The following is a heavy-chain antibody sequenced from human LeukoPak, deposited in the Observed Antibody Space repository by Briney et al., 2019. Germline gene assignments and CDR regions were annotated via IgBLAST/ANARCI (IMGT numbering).Heavy chain of an antibody. CDR2: IIPILGIA. D-gene: IGHD3-10*01. Sequence: ASVKVSCKASGGTFSSYAISWVRQALGQGLEWMGRIIPILGIANYAQKFQGRVTITADKSTSTAYMELSSLRSEDTAVYYCARVVGPNYYGSPLDYWGQGTLVTVSS. CDR1: GGTFSSYA. V-gene: IGHV1-69*04. J-gene: IGHJ4*02. CDR3: ARVVGPNYYGSPLDY.